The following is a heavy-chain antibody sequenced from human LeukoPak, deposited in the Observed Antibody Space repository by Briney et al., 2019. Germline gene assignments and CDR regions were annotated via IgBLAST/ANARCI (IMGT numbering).Heavy chain of an antibody. J-gene: IGHJ4*02. CDR1: GFTFSDYY. CDR3: ASFPGAAAATFDY. V-gene: IGHV3-11*01. CDR2: ISSSGSTI. D-gene: IGHD6-13*01. Sequence: GGSLRLSCAASGFTFSDYYMSWIRQAPGKGLEWVSYISSSGSTIYYADSAKGRFTISRDNAKNSLYLQMNSLRAEDTAVYYCASFPGAAAATFDYWGQGTLVTVSS.